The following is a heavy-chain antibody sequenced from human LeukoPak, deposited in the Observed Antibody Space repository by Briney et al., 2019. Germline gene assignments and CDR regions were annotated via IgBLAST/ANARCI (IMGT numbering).Heavy chain of an antibody. D-gene: IGHD4-23*01. Sequence: GRSLRLSCAASGFTFSSYAMHWVRQAPGKGLEWVAVISYDGSNKYYADSVKGRFTISRDNSKNTLYLQMNSLRAEDTAVYYCARSTGGNTEYRGQGTLVTVSS. V-gene: IGHV3-30*04. CDR1: GFTFSSYA. CDR3: ARSTGGNTEY. J-gene: IGHJ4*02. CDR2: ISYDGSNK.